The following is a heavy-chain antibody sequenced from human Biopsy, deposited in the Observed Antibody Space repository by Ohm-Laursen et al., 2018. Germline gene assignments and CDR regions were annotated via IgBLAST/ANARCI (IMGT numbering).Heavy chain of an antibody. V-gene: IGHV4-59*11. Sequence: SDTLSLTCTVSGGSFTGHYWTWIRQPPGKGLEWIGHISHTGYTSYNSSLKSRVTISVDTSRKHFSLRLTSLAAADTAVYYCARGSNEYGGLYFPHWGQGTLVTVSS. CDR1: GGSFTGHY. CDR2: ISHTGYT. CDR3: ARGSNEYGGLYFPH. D-gene: IGHD4-23*01. J-gene: IGHJ1*01.